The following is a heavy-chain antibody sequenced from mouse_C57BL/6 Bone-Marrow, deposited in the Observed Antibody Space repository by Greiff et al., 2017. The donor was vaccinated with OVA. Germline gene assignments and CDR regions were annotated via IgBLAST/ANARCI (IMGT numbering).Heavy chain of an antibody. V-gene: IGHV2-2*01. CDR3: ARILLRGSAMDY. CDR2: IWSGGST. D-gene: IGHD2-10*01. Sequence: VQLQQSGPGLVQPSQSLSITCTVSGFSLTSYGVHWVRQSPGKGLEWLGVIWSGGSTDYNAAFISRLSISKDNSKSQVFFKRNSLQADDTAIYYCARILLRGSAMDYWGQGTSVTVSS. J-gene: IGHJ4*01. CDR1: GFSLTSYG.